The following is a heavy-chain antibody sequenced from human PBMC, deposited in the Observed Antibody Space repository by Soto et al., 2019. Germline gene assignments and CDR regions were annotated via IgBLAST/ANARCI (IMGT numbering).Heavy chain of an antibody. CDR1: GFTFNSYS. Sequence: EVHLLESGGGLVQPGGSLRLSCAASGFTFNSYSMSWVRQSPGKGLEWVSSISGGGCSTYYADSVKGRFTISRDNSQNTLYLQMNSLRAEDTAIYYCAKGQLGAISPFAYWGQGTLVTVSS. CDR2: ISGGGCST. J-gene: IGHJ4*02. CDR3: AKGQLGAISPFAY. D-gene: IGHD1-26*01. V-gene: IGHV3-23*01.